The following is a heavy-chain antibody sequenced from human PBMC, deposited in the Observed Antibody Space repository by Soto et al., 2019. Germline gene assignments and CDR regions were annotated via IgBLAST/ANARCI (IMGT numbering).Heavy chain of an antibody. J-gene: IGHJ6*02. CDR1: GFTFDDYA. V-gene: IGHV3-9*01. D-gene: IGHD1-26*01. CDR3: AKDMGLWELFSGMDV. CDR2: ISWNSGSI. Sequence: EVQLVESGGGLVQPGRSLRLSCAASGFTFDDYAMHWVRQAPGKGLEWVSGISWNSGSIGYADSVKGLFTISRDNAKNSLYLQMNSLRAEDTALYYCAKDMGLWELFSGMDVWGQGTTVTVSS.